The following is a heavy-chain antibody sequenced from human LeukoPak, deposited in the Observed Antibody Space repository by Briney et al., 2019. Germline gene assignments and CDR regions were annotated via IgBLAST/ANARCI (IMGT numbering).Heavy chain of an antibody. CDR2: IYPGDSDT. J-gene: IGHJ4*02. CDR3: ARSSAAFYCSNGVCSSFDY. CDR1: GYSFTNYW. D-gene: IGHD2-8*01. V-gene: IGHV5-51*01. Sequence: GESLKISCKGSGYSFTNYWIAWVRQLPGKGLEWLGIIYPGDSDTRYSPSFQGQVTISVDKSISTAYLQWSSLKASDTAMYYCARSSAAFYCSNGVCSSFDYWGQGTLVTVSS.